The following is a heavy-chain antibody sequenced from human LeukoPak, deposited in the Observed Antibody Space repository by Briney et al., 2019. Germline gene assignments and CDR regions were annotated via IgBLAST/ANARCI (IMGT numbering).Heavy chain of an antibody. CDR2: ISSSGSTI. J-gene: IGHJ6*02. D-gene: IGHD3-10*01. V-gene: IGHV3-11*01. CDR1: GFTFSDYY. CDR3: VRHGGYGPGSYDYYGMDV. Sequence: NAGGSLRLSCAASGFTFSDYYMSWIRQAPGKGLEWVPYISSSGSTIYYADSVKGRFTISRDNAKNTQYLQMSSLRAEDTAMYYCVRHGGYGPGSYDYYGMDVWGQGTTVTVSS.